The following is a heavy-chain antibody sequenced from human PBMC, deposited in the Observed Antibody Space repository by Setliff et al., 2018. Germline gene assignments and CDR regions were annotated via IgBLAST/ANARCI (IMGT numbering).Heavy chain of an antibody. V-gene: IGHV3-9*01. Sequence: SLRLSCAASGLIFDDYAMHWVRQAPGKGLEWVSGIRAGSDNIAYADSVKGRFTISRDNAKNSLYLQLDSLRPDDTAFYYCARGHCTTISCFLDHWGQGIMVTVSS. CDR3: ARGHCTTISCFLDH. J-gene: IGHJ4*02. D-gene: IGHD2-8*01. CDR2: IRAGSDNI. CDR1: GLIFDDYA.